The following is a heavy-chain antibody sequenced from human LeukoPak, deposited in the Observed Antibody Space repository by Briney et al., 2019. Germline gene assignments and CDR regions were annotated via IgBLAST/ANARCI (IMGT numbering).Heavy chain of an antibody. CDR3: AREYGETDAFDI. CDR1: GGSISSYY. Sequence: KSSETLSLTCTVSGGSISSYYWSWIRQPPGKGPEWIGYIYYSGSTNYNPSLKSRVTISVDTSKNQFSLKLSSVTAADTAVYYCAREYGETDAFDIWGQGTMVTVSS. V-gene: IGHV4-59*01. D-gene: IGHD3-10*01. CDR2: IYYSGST. J-gene: IGHJ3*02.